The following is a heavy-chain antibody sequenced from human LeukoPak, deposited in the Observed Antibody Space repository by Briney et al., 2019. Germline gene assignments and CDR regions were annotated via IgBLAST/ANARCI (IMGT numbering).Heavy chain of an antibody. V-gene: IGHV1-18*01. J-gene: IGHJ4*02. D-gene: IGHD6-6*01. CDR2: ISAYNGNT. CDR3: ARDRAARPDDY. Sequence: ASVKVSCKASSYTFTSCGISGVRQAPGQGLEWMGWISAYNGNTNYAQKRQGRVTMTTDTSTSTAYMELRSLRSDDTAVYYCARDRAARPDDYWGQGTLVTVSS. CDR1: SYTFTSCG.